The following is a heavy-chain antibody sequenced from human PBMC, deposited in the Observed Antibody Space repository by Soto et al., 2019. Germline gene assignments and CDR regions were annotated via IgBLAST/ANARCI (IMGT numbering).Heavy chain of an antibody. CDR2: ISAYNGNT. CDR1: GYTFTSYG. Sequence: ASVKVSCKASGYTFTSYGISWVRQAPGQGLEWMGWISAYNGNTDYAQKLQGRVTMTTDTSTSTAYMELRSLGSDDTAGYYCARGIAGRPYYHYYMDVWGKGTTVTVSS. V-gene: IGHV1-18*01. D-gene: IGHD6-6*01. CDR3: ARGIAGRPYYHYYMDV. J-gene: IGHJ6*03.